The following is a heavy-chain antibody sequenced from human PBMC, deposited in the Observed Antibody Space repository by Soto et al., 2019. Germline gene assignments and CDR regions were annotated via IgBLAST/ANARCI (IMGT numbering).Heavy chain of an antibody. CDR3: ARGEVRGPFEI. V-gene: IGHV4-30-4*01. Sequence: QEQLQESGPGLVKPSQTLSLSCTVSGGSMTSHDYYWSWIRQPPGKGLEWIGDIHNSGSTHYKPSLKSRLTISSDMSNNQFSLRLNSVTAADTALYYCARGEVRGPFEIWGPGTMVIVSS. CDR1: GGSMTSHDYY. J-gene: IGHJ3*02. CDR2: IHNSGST. D-gene: IGHD3-10*01.